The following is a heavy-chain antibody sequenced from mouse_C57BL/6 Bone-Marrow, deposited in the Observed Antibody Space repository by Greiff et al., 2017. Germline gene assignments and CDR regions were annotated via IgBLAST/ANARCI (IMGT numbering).Heavy chain of an antibody. D-gene: IGHD1-1*01. CDR3: ARLCYYGGSSYDYFDY. V-gene: IGHV1-4*01. CDR1: GYTFTSYT. CDR2: INPSSGYT. J-gene: IGHJ2*01. Sequence: VQLQQSGAELARPGASVKMSCKASGYTFTSYTMHWVKQRPGQGLEWIGYINPSSGYTKYNQKFKDKATLTADKSSSTAYMQLSSLTSEDSAVYYCARLCYYGGSSYDYFDYWGQGTTLTVSS.